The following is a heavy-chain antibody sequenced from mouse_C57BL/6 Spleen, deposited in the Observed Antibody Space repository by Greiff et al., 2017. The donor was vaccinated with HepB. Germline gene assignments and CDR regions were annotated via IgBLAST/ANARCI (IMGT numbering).Heavy chain of an antibody. V-gene: IGHV5-17*01. CDR1: GFTFSDYG. CDR2: ISSGSSTI. Sequence: EVMLVESGGGLVKPGGSLKLSCAASGFTFSDYGMHWVRQAPEKGLEWVAYISSGSSTIYYADTVKGRFTISRDNAKNTLFLQMTSLRSEDTAMYYCARDAYYDPFAYWGQGTLVTVSA. CDR3: ARDAYYDPFAY. D-gene: IGHD2-4*01. J-gene: IGHJ3*01.